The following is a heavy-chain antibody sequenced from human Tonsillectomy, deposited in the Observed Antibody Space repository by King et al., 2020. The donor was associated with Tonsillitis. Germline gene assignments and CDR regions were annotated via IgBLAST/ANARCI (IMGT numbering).Heavy chain of an antibody. CDR2: IKRDGSNT. V-gene: IGHV3-74*01. J-gene: IGHJ4*02. CDR3: VRGAQTFDY. CDR1: EFTFSDYW. Sequence: VQLVESGGGLVQPGGSLRLSCVASEFTFSDYWLHWVRQAPRKGLVWVSLIKRDGSNTNYADSVEGRVPSTRDNAKNTRNLQMNSLRAEDTAVYYCVRGAQTFDYWGQGTLVTVSS.